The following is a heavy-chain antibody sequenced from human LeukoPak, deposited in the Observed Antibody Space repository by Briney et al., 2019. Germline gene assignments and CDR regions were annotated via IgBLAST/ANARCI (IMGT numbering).Heavy chain of an antibody. V-gene: IGHV1-8*01. D-gene: IGHD3-10*01. Sequence: ASVKVSCKASGYTFTSYDINWVRQAPGQGFEWMGWMSPSTGNTGYAQKFQGRVTMTRYTSVSTAYMELSSLRSEDTAVYYCARGFTMAIDYWGQGTLVTVSS. CDR3: ARGFTMAIDY. J-gene: IGHJ4*02. CDR1: GYTFTSYD. CDR2: MSPSTGNT.